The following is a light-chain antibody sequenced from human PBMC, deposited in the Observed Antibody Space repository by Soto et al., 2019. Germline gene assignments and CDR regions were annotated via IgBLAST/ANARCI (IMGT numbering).Light chain of an antibody. CDR3: AAWDDSLNGWV. J-gene: IGLJ3*02. CDR1: RSNVGINT. Sequence: QSVLTQPPSASGAPGQRVTISCSGSRSNVGINTVNWYRQLPGTAPKLIIYTHKQGPSGVPDRVSGSKSGTSASLAISELQSEDEADYYCAAWDDSLNGWVFGGGTKLTVL. V-gene: IGLV1-44*01. CDR2: THK.